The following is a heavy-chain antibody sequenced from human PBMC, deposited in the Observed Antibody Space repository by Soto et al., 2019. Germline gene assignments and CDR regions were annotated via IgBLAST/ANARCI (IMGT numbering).Heavy chain of an antibody. V-gene: IGHV4-39*01. J-gene: IGHJ3*01. CDR1: GGSISSSSYY. Sequence: QLQLQESGPGLVKPSETLSLTCTVSGGSISSSSYYWGWIRQPPGKGQEWIGSIYYSGSTYYNPSLKSRVTISVNTCKNHFSLKLSSVTAADTAVYYCASLYIIMIVQDWGQGTMVTVSS. D-gene: IGHD3-22*01. CDR3: ASLYIIMIVQD. CDR2: IYYSGST.